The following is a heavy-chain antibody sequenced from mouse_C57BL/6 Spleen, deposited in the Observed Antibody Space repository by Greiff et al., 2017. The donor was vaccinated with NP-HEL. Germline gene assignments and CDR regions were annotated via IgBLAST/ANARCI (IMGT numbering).Heavy chain of an antibody. V-gene: IGHV5-4*01. CDR3: ARASSYYGSSSFAY. Sequence: EVQVVESGGGLVKPGGSLKLSCAASGFTFSSYAMSWVRQTPEKRLEWVATISDGGSYTYYPDNVKGRFTISRDNAKNNLYLQMSHLKSEDTAMYYCARASSYYGSSSFAYWGQGTLVTVSA. D-gene: IGHD1-1*01. CDR2: ISDGGSYT. CDR1: GFTFSSYA. J-gene: IGHJ3*01.